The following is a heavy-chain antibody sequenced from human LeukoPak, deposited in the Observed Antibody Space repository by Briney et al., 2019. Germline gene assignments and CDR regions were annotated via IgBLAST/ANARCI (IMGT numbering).Heavy chain of an antibody. CDR2: ISDGGRST. CDR1: GITYEDYA. D-gene: IGHD3-22*01. V-gene: IGHV3-23*01. CDR3: AQLDVLRSDYFES. J-gene: IGHJ4*02. Sequence: GGSLRLSCVASGITYEDYAFSWVRQAPGKGLEWVSVISDGGRSTSYADSLKGRFTISRDSSKNTLYLQMNSLRAEDTAVYYCAQLDVLRSDYFESWGQGTLVTVSS.